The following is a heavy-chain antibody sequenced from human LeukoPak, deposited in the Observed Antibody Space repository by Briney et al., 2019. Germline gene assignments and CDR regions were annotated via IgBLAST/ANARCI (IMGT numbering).Heavy chain of an antibody. CDR1: GFTFSSYG. J-gene: IGHJ6*02. CDR3: ARAPEYYDFWSGYYPSYYYYGMDV. V-gene: IGHV3-21*01. Sequence: GGSLRLSCAASGFTFSSYGMHWVRQAPGKGLEWVSSISSSSSYIYYADSVKGRFTISRDNAKNSLYLQMNSLRAEDTAVYYCARAPEYYDFWSGYYPSYYYYGMDVWGQGTTVTVSS. D-gene: IGHD3-3*01. CDR2: ISSSSSYI.